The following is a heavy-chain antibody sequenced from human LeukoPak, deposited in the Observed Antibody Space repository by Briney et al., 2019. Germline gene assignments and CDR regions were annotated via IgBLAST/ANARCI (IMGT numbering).Heavy chain of an antibody. V-gene: IGHV3-30*18. Sequence: PGGSLRLSCAASTLTFTSYAMHWVRQAPGKGLEWVAVISYDGSKQYYADPVKGRFTISRDNSKNTLYLQMNSLRAEDTAVYYCAKDLYYYGSGTSFDSWGRGTLVTVSS. J-gene: IGHJ4*02. D-gene: IGHD3-10*01. CDR1: TLTFTSYA. CDR2: ISYDGSKQ. CDR3: AKDLYYYGSGTSFDS.